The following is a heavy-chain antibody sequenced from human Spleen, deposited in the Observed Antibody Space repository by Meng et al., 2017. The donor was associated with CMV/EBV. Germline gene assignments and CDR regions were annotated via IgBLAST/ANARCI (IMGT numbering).Heavy chain of an antibody. J-gene: IGHJ6*02. CDR3: ARGRTGYCSSTSCHTHYGMDV. CDR1: GGSISSSSYY. D-gene: IGHD2-2*02. Sequence: GSLRLSCTVSGGSISSSSYYWGWIRQPPGKGLEWIGSIYYSGSTYYNPSLKSRVTISVDTSKNQFSLKLSSVTAADTAVYYCARGRTGYCSSTSCHTHYGMDVWGQGTTVTVSS. V-gene: IGHV4-39*07. CDR2: IYYSGST.